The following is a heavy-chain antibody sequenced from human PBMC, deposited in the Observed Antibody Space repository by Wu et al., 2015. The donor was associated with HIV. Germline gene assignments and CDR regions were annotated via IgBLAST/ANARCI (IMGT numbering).Heavy chain of an antibody. CDR1: GYKFTDYY. CDR2: VHPNSGGT. Sequence: QVQLVQSGAEVKKPGASVKVSCEASGYKFTDYYMHWVRQAPGQGLEWMRWVHPNSGGTHFAQRFQGRVSLTRDTSITTAYMEVTNLRFDDTAVYFCARTDGDFIDFWGQGTLVTVSS. J-gene: IGHJ4*02. V-gene: IGHV1-2*02. D-gene: IGHD3-10*01. CDR3: ARTDGDFIDF.